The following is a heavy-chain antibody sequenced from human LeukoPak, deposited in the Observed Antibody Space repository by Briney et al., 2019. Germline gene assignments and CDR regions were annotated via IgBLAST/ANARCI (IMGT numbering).Heavy chain of an antibody. D-gene: IGHD3-22*01. CDR3: ARDSSNYYDSSGYPY. CDR2: IIPILGIA. CDR1: VGSFSIYA. Sequence: GASVKVSFKSSVGSFSIYAISWVRQAPGQGLEWMGRIIPILGIANYAQKFQGRVTITADKSTSTPYMELSSLRSEDTAVYYCARDSSNYYDSSGYPYWGQGTLVTVSS. J-gene: IGHJ4*02. V-gene: IGHV1-69*04.